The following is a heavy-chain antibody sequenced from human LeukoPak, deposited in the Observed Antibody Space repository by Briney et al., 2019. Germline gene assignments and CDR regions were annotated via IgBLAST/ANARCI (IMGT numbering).Heavy chain of an antibody. D-gene: IGHD1-26*01. J-gene: IGHJ3*02. V-gene: IGHV3-53*01. CDR1: GFTVSSSY. Sequence: GGSLRLSCAASGFTVSSSYMSWVRQAPGKGLEWVSVIYSGGSTYYADSVKGRFTFSRDNSKNTLYLQMNSLRAEDTAVYYCARGVGQDAFDIWGQGTMVTVSS. CDR3: ARGVGQDAFDI. CDR2: IYSGGST.